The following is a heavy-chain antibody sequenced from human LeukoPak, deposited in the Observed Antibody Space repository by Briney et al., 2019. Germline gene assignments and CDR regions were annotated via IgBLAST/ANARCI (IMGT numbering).Heavy chain of an antibody. CDR2: ISYDGSNK. CDR3: ARDRIAYSSGWDATDY. J-gene: IGHJ4*02. V-gene: IGHV3-30-3*01. CDR1: GFTFSSYA. Sequence: GRSLRLSCAASGFTFSSYAMHWVRQAPGKGLEWVAVISYDGSNKYYADSVKGRFTISRDNSKNTLYLQMNSLRAEDTAVYYCARDRIAYSSGWDATDYWGQRTLVTVSS. D-gene: IGHD6-19*01.